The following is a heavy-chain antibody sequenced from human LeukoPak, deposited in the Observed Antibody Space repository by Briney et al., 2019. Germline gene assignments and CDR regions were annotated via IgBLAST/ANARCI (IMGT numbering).Heavy chain of an antibody. CDR2: ISYDGSNK. CDR3: ARDVGYHDYVWGSYRYTPPDY. Sequence: PGRSLRLSCAASGFTFSSYAMHWVRQAPGKGLEWVAAISYDGSNKYYADSVKGRFTISRDNSKNTLYLQMNSLRAEDTAVYYCARDVGYHDYVWGSYRYTPPDYWGQGTLVTVSS. V-gene: IGHV3-30-3*01. D-gene: IGHD3-16*02. J-gene: IGHJ4*02. CDR1: GFTFSSYA.